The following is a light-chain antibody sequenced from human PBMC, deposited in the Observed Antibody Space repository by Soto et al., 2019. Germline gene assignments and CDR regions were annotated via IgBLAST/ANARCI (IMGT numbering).Light chain of an antibody. Sequence: EIVLTQSPATLSVSPGERATLSCMASQSVSSNLAWYQQKPGQAPRLLMFGASTRATNIPARFSGSGSGTEFTLTISSLQSEDFAVYYCQQYFNWPPLTFGGGTKVDIK. CDR2: GAS. CDR1: QSVSSN. V-gene: IGKV3-15*01. CDR3: QQYFNWPPLT. J-gene: IGKJ4*01.